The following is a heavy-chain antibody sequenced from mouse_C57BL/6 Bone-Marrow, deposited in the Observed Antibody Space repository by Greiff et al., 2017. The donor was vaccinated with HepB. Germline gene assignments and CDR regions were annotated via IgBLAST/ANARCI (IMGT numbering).Heavy chain of an antibody. D-gene: IGHD2-4*01. CDR1: GYAFSSSW. CDR3: ARRGGLRRRFAY. J-gene: IGHJ3*01. Sequence: QVQLQQSGPELVKPGASVKISCKASGYAFSSSWMNWVKQRPGKGLEWIGRIYPGDGDTNYNGKFKGKATLTADKSSSTAYMQLSSLTSEDSAVYFCARRGGLRRRFAYWGQGTLVTVSA. V-gene: IGHV1-82*01. CDR2: IYPGDGDT.